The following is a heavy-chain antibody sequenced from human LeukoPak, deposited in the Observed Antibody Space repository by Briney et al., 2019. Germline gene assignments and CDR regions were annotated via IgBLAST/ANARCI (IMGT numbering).Heavy chain of an antibody. Sequence: LSLTCTVSGYSITSGYYWGWIRQPPGKGLEWVAVISYDGSNKYYADSVKGRFTISRDNSKNTLYLQMNSLRAEDTAVYYCAKDRELLPDYWGQGTLVTVSS. D-gene: IGHD1-26*01. J-gene: IGHJ4*02. V-gene: IGHV3-30*18. CDR2: ISYDGSNK. CDR1: GYSITSGYY. CDR3: AKDRELLPDY.